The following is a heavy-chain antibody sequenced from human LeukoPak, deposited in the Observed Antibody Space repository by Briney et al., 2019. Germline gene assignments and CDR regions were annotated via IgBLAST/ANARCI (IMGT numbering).Heavy chain of an antibody. J-gene: IGHJ4*02. Sequence: PGGSLRLSCAASGFTFSSYAMSWVRQAPGKGLEWVSAISGSGGGTYYADSVKGRFTISRDNSKNTLYLQMNSLRAEDTAVYYCAKGVVEMATISYFDYWGQGTLVTVSS. V-gene: IGHV3-23*01. CDR2: ISGSGGGT. D-gene: IGHD5-24*01. CDR3: AKGVVEMATISYFDY. CDR1: GFTFSSYA.